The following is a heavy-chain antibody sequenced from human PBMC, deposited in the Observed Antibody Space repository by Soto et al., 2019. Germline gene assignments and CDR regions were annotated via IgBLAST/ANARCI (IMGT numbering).Heavy chain of an antibody. CDR2: ISPNTGYT. Sequence: VKVSCKASGYTFTSYDINWVRQATGQGLEWMGWISPNTGYTDYAQKFQDRVTMTGNTSITTAYMELSSLRSEDTAVYYCVRGRVMITFGVVIVIDYWGQGSPVTVSS. J-gene: IGHJ4*02. V-gene: IGHV1-8*01. CDR1: GYTFTSYD. CDR3: VRGRVMITFGVVIVIDY. D-gene: IGHD3-16*02.